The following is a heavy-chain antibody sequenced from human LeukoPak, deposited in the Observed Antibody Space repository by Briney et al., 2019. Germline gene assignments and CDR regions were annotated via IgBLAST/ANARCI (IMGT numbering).Heavy chain of an antibody. CDR2: IYHSGST. J-gene: IGHJ4*02. CDR3: ARATEAWKLGY. Sequence: PGGSLRLSCAASGFTFSSSAMSWVRQPPGKGLEWIGEIYHSGSTNYNPSLKSRVTISVDKSKNQFSLKLSSVTAADTAVYYCARATEAWKLGYWGQGTLVTVSS. V-gene: IGHV4-4*02. CDR1: GFTFSSSAM. D-gene: IGHD1-26*01.